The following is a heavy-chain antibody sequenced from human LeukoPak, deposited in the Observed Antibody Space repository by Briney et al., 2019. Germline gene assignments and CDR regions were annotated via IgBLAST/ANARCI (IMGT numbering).Heavy chain of an antibody. J-gene: IGHJ3*02. CDR3: ASGTVTTISGAFDI. Sequence: PGGSLRLSCAASGFTFSSYWMSWVRQAPGKGLEWAANIKQDGSEKYYVDSVKGRFTISRDNAKNSLYLQMNSLRAEDTAVYYCASGTVTTISGAFDIWGQGTMVTVSS. CDR2: IKQDGSEK. D-gene: IGHD4-17*01. V-gene: IGHV3-7*01. CDR1: GFTFSSYW.